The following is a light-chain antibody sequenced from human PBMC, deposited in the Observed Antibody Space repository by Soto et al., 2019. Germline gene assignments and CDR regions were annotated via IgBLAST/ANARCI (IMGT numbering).Light chain of an antibody. Sequence: DIQMTQSPSSLSASVGDRVTITCQASQAIGNYLTWYQQKPGKAPKLLIYEASNLETGVPSRFSRSGSGTDFTFTINSLQPEDIATYYCQQYDDLPFTFGGGTKVEIK. CDR2: EAS. J-gene: IGKJ4*01. CDR3: QQYDDLPFT. V-gene: IGKV1-33*01. CDR1: QAIGNY.